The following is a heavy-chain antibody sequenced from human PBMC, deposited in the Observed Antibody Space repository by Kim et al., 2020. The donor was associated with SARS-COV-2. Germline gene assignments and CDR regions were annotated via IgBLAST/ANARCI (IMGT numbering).Heavy chain of an antibody. Sequence: GGSLRLSCAVSGFTFSSHGLSWVRQAPGKGLQWVASISSGYSAHYADSVNGRLTISRDRSNNAVYLQMDSLRAEDTAVYYCARRFLAGGGHFDYWGQGAPVPVSS. V-gene: IGHV3-23*01. CDR2: ISSGYSA. D-gene: IGHD2-15*01. CDR3: ARRFLAGGGHFDY. J-gene: IGHJ4*02. CDR1: GFTFSSHG.